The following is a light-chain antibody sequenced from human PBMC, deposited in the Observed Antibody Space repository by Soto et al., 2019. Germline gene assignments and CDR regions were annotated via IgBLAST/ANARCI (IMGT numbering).Light chain of an antibody. J-gene: IGLJ2*01. CDR2: EVS. CDR3: CSYTDIALDVV. Sequence: QSVLTQPASVSGSPGQSITISCTGTSSDVGGYNYVPWYQQHPGKAPKLMIYEVSNRPSGVSNRFSGSKSGNTASLTISGVRPEDEADYYCCSYTDIALDVVFGGGTKLTVL. CDR1: SSDVGGYNY. V-gene: IGLV2-14*01.